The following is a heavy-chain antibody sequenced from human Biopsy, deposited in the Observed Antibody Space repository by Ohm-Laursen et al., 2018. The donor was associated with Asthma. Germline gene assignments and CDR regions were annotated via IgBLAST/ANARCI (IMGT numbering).Heavy chain of an antibody. V-gene: IGHV3-9*01. J-gene: IGHJ3*02. Sequence: SLRLSCSASGFTFDDYGMHWVRQAPGKGLEWVSGISWNSGSIGYADSVKGRFTISRDNSKNTLYLQMNSLRAEDTAVYYCARARESSSWASAFDIWGQGTKVTVSS. D-gene: IGHD6-6*01. CDR1: GFTFDDYG. CDR3: ARARESSSWASAFDI. CDR2: ISWNSGSI.